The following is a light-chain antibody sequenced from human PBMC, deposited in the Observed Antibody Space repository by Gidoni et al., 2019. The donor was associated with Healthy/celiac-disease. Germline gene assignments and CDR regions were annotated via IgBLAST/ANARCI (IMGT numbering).Light chain of an antibody. CDR3: RQDYNYPRT. V-gene: IGKV1-6*01. Sequence: AIQMTQSPSSLSASVGDRVTITCRASQGIRNDLGWYQQKPGKAPKLLIYAASSLQSGVPSRFSGSGSGTDFTLTISSLQPEDFATYYCRQDYNYPRTFXXXTKVEIK. CDR2: AAS. J-gene: IGKJ1*01. CDR1: QGIRND.